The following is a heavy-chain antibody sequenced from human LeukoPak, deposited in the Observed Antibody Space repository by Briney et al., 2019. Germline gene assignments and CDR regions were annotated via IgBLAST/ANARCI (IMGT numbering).Heavy chain of an antibody. CDR1: GFTFSDHY. V-gene: IGHV3-11*01. D-gene: IGHD6-19*01. CDR2: ISSSGSTI. CDR3: ARVKEQWLVDY. Sequence: GGSLRLSCAASGFTFSDHYMSWTRQAPGKGLEWVSYISSSGSTIYYADSVKGRFTISRDNAKNSLYLQMNSLRAEDTAVYYCARVKEQWLVDYWGQGTLVTVSS. J-gene: IGHJ4*02.